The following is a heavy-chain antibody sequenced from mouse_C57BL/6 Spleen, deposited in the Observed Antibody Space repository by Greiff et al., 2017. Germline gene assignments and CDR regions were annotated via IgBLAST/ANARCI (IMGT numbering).Heavy chain of an antibody. Sequence: QVQLKQPGAELVMPGASVKLSCKASGYTFTSYWMHWVKQRPGQGLEWIGEIDPSDSYTNYNQKFKGKSTLTVDKSTSTAYVQLSSLTSEESAVYYCARGRGQGFAYWGQGTLVTVSA. CDR1: GYTFTSYW. D-gene: IGHD3-3*01. J-gene: IGHJ3*01. CDR3: ARGRGQGFAY. V-gene: IGHV1-69*01. CDR2: IDPSDSYT.